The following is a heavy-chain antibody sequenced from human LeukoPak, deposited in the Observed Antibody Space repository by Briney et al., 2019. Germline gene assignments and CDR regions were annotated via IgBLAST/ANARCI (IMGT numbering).Heavy chain of an antibody. Sequence: PGGSLRLSCAASGFTFSGSAMHWVRQASGKGLEWVGRSRSKANSYATADAASVKGRFTISRDDSKNTAYLQMNSLKTEDTAVYYCTRRAPTVVTLNDAFDIWGQGTMVTVSS. J-gene: IGHJ3*02. CDR3: TRRAPTVVTLNDAFDI. CDR2: SRSKANSYAT. CDR1: GFTFSGSA. D-gene: IGHD4-23*01. V-gene: IGHV3-73*01.